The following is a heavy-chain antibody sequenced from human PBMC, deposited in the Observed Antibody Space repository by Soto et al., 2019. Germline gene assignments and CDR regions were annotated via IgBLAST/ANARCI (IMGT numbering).Heavy chain of an antibody. Sequence: SETLSLTCSVSGGSVSNKTYYWSWIRQPPVKRLEWIGNIYYSGTTNYNPSLKSRVIISADPSKHQFSLKMSSVTAADTAVYYCARDIQLWYFDHWGQGTRVNVSS. D-gene: IGHD5-18*01. CDR1: GGSVSNKTYY. CDR2: IYYSGTT. J-gene: IGHJ4*02. CDR3: ARDIQLWYFDH. V-gene: IGHV4-61*01.